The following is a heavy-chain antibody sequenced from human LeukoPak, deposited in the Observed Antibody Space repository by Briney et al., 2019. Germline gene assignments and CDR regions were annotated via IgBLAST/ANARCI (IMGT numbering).Heavy chain of an antibody. CDR1: GGSISSSDYY. CDR2: IYYSGST. V-gene: IGHV4-39*01. Sequence: SETLSLTCTVSGGSISSSDYYWGWIRQPPGKGLEWIASIYYSGSTYYNPSLKSRVTISVDTPKNQLSLKLSSLPAADTAVYYCARHEYSGSYYGLSWFDPWGQGTLVTVSS. CDR3: ARHEYSGSYYGLSWFDP. J-gene: IGHJ5*02. D-gene: IGHD1-26*01.